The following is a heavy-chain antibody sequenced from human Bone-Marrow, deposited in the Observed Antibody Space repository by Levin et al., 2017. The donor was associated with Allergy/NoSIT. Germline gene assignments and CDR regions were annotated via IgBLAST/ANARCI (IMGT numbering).Heavy chain of an antibody. V-gene: IGHV1-24*01. J-gene: IGHJ5*02. CDR1: RNTLTELS. CDR3: VKKLSVGRSAWFHP. Sequence: ASVKVSCKVSRNTLTELSTHWVRQAPGKGPEWMVLFDPEDDESIYAPKFQGRVTMTEDTATDTVYMELRRLTSDDTAVYYCVKKLSVGRSAWFHPWGQGTLVTVSS. D-gene: IGHD1-26*01. CDR2: FDPEDDES.